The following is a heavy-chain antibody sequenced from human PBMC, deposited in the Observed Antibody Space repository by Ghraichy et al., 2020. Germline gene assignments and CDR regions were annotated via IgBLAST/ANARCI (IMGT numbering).Heavy chain of an antibody. Sequence: SETLSLTCTVSGGSISSSSYYWGWIRQPPGKGLEWIGSIYYSGSTYYNPSLKSRVTISVDTSKNQFSLKLSSVTAADTAVYYCARRGRVTNGDVHYYYYYGMDVWGQGTTVTVSS. CDR2: IYYSGST. CDR3: ARRGRVTNGDVHYYYYYGMDV. D-gene: IGHD2-8*01. CDR1: GGSISSSSYY. J-gene: IGHJ6*02. V-gene: IGHV4-39*01.